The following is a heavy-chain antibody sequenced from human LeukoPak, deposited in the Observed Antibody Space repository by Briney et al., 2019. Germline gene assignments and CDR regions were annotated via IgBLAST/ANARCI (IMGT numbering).Heavy chain of an antibody. J-gene: IGHJ6*03. CDR3: ARDGRDSSGYFFYYYYYMDV. CDR1: GDSFSLYY. Sequence: PSETLSLTCTVSGDSFSLYYWSWIRQPAGKGLEWIGRIYTSGSTNYNPSLKSRVTISVDTSKNQFSLKLSSVTAADTAVYYCARDGRDSSGYFFYYYYYMDVWGKGTTVTVSS. V-gene: IGHV4-4*07. CDR2: IYTSGST. D-gene: IGHD3-22*01.